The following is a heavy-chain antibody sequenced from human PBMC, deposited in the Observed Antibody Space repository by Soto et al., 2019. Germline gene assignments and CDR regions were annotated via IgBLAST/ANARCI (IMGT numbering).Heavy chain of an antibody. CDR2: IWYDGSNK. J-gene: IGHJ6*03. CDR1: GFTFSSYG. D-gene: IGHD3-3*01. CDR3: ARLRFLEWYDGPPEKRSPYYMDV. V-gene: IGHV3-33*01. Sequence: GGSLRLSCAASGFTFSSYGMHWVRQAPGKGLEWVAVIWYDGSNKYYADSVKGRFTISRDNSKNTLYLQMNSLRAEDTAVYYCARLRFLEWYDGPPEKRSPYYMDVWGKGTTVTVSS.